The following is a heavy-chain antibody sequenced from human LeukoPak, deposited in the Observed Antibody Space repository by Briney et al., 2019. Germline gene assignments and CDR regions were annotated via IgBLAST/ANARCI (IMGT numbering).Heavy chain of an antibody. D-gene: IGHD1-26*01. V-gene: IGHV4-4*07. Sequence: SETLSLTCTVSGGSISSYYWSWIRQPAGKGLEWIGRIYTSGSTNYNPSLKSRVTISVDKSKNQFSLKLSPVTAADTAVYYCARGPSGSYYWWFDPWGQGTLVTVSS. CDR2: IYTSGST. CDR1: GGSISSYY. J-gene: IGHJ5*02. CDR3: ARGPSGSYYWWFDP.